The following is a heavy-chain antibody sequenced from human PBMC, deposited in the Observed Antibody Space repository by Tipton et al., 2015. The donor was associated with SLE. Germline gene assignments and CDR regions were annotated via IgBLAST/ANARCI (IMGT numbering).Heavy chain of an antibody. V-gene: IGHV1-3*01. J-gene: IGHJ4*02. Sequence: QLVQSGAEVKKPGASVKVSCKASGYTFTTFTIHWVRQAPGQRLEWMGWINAGNGHTKYSQKFQARVTITRDTSATTAYMELSSLKSEDTAVYYCARVRTSYCPSLGYWGQGTLVTVSS. CDR3: ARVRTSYCPSLGY. CDR2: INAGNGHT. D-gene: IGHD2-2*01. CDR1: GYTFTTFT.